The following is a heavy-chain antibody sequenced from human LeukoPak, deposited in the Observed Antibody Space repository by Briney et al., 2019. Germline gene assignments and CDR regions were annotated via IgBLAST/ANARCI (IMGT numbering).Heavy chain of an antibody. Sequence: PGGSLRLSCAASGFTFSSYSMNWVRQAPGKGLEWVSSISSSSSYIYYADSVKGRFTISRDNAKNSLYLQMNSLRAEDTAVYYCARDRAVHELAPHDAFDIWGQGTMVTVSS. D-gene: IGHD6-13*01. CDR2: ISSSSSYI. CDR1: GFTFSSYS. J-gene: IGHJ3*02. CDR3: ARDRAVHELAPHDAFDI. V-gene: IGHV3-21*01.